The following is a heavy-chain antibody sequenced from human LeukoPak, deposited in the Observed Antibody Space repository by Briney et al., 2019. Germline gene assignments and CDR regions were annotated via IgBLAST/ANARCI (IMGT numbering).Heavy chain of an antibody. CDR1: GGSFSGYY. CDR2: IYYSGST. Sequence: PSETLSLTCAVYGGSFSGYYWSWIRQPPGKGLEWIGSIYYSGSTYYNPSLKSRVTISVDTSKNQFSLKLSSVTAADTAVYYCARLRDYYDSSGYAVDYWGQGTLVTVSS. V-gene: IGHV4-34*01. CDR3: ARLRDYYDSSGYAVDY. D-gene: IGHD3-22*01. J-gene: IGHJ4*02.